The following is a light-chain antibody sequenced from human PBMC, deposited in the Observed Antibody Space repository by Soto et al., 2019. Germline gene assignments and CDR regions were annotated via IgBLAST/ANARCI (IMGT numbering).Light chain of an antibody. CDR2: GNS. CDR3: QSYDSSLSGYV. J-gene: IGLJ1*01. CDR1: SSNIGAGYD. V-gene: IGLV1-40*01. Sequence: QSVLTQPPSVSGAPGQKVTSSCTGSSSNIGAGYDVNWYQQLPGTAPKLLIHGNSNRPSGVPDRFSGSKSGTSASLAITGLQAEDEADYFCQSYDSSLSGYVFGTGTKVTVL.